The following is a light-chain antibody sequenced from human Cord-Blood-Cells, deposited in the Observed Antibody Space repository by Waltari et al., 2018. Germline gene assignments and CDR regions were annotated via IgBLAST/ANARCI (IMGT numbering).Light chain of an antibody. J-gene: IGLJ3*02. CDR1: SSDAGGYNY. CDR2: DVR. V-gene: IGLV2-14*01. CDR3: SSYTSSSTWV. Sequence: QSALTQPASVSGSPGQSITISCPGTSSDAGGYNYVSWHQQHPGKAPKLMIYDVRNRPSGVSNRVSGSKSGNTASLTISGLQAEDEADYYCSSYTSSSTWVFGGGTKLTVL.